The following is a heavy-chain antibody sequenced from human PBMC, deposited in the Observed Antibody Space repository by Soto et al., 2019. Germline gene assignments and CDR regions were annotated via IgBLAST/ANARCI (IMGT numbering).Heavy chain of an antibody. V-gene: IGHV3-66*01. D-gene: IGHD3-22*01. J-gene: IGHJ4*02. CDR1: GFTVSRNF. CDR3: ARGGPRSSGYDPFDY. Sequence: EVQLVESGGGLVQPGGSLRLSCAASGFTVSRNFMNWVRQAPGKGLEWVSVIHSGGSTYYADSVKGRFNISRDNSKNTLYLQMNSLRAEDTAVYYCARGGPRSSGYDPFDYWGQGTLVTVSS. CDR2: IHSGGST.